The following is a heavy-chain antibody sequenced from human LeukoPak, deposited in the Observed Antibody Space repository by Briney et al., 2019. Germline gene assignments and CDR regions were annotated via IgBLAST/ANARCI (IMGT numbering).Heavy chain of an antibody. D-gene: IGHD3-16*01. CDR3: ARKRKGAYDFDY. Sequence: VKPSATLSLTCTVSGVSISTYYWTWIRPPPGKGLEWIGYIYYSGSTNYNPSLKSRVTISVDTSKNQFSLKLTSLTAADTAVYYCARKRKGAYDFDYWGQGTLVTVSS. CDR2: IYYSGST. V-gene: IGHV4-59*01. CDR1: GVSISTYY. J-gene: IGHJ4*02.